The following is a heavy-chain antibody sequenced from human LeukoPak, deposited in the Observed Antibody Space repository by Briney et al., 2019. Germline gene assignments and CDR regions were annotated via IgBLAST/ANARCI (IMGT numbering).Heavy chain of an antibody. V-gene: IGHV4-39*01. CDR2: IYYSGST. CDR3: ASGLIGFGPGGYYGMDV. CDR1: GGSISSSSYY. D-gene: IGHD3-10*01. Sequence: SETLSPTCTVSGGSISSSSYYWGWIRQPPGKGLEWIGSIYYSGSTYYNPSLKSRVTISVDTSKNQFSLKLSSVTAADTAVYYCASGLIGFGPGGYYGMDVWGQGTTVTVSS. J-gene: IGHJ6*02.